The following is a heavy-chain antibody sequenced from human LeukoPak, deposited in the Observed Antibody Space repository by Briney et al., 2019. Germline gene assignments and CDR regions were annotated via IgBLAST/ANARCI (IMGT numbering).Heavy chain of an antibody. CDR1: GFTFSSYG. Sequence: GGSLRLSCAASGFTFSSYGMSWVRQAPGKGLEWVSAISGSGGSTYYADSVKGRFTISRDNSKNTLYLQMNSLRAEDTAVYYCAKSWCTTICYGIYDWGQGTLVTVS. V-gene: IGHV3-23*01. D-gene: IGHD2-2*01. CDR2: ISGSGGST. J-gene: IGHJ4*02. CDR3: AKSWCTTICYGIYD.